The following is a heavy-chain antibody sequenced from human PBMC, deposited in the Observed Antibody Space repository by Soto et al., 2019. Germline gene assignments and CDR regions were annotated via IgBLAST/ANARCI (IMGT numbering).Heavy chain of an antibody. V-gene: IGHV3-21*01. J-gene: IGHJ4*02. CDR3: ARDLRRSGNKTRQYYFDY. CDR1: GFTFSSYS. D-gene: IGHD5-12*01. Sequence: GGSLRLSCAASGFTFSSYSMNWVRQAPGKGLEWVSSISSSSSYIYYADSVKGRFTISRDNAKNSLYLQMNSLRAEDTAVYYCARDLRRSGNKTRQYYFDYWGQGTLVTVSS. CDR2: ISSSSSYI.